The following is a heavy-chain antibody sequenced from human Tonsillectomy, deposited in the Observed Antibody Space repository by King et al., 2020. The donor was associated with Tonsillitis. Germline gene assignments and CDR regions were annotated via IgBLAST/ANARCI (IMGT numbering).Heavy chain of an antibody. CDR2: IYTIGTS. V-gene: IGHV4-61*02. CDR1: GVSISSGSHY. J-gene: IGHJ3*01. D-gene: IGHD6-19*01. CDR3: AQSGWPDTFDV. Sequence: QLQESGPGLVKPSQTLSLTCNVSGVSISSGSHYWSWIRQPAGKGLEWIGRIYTIGTSNYNPSLKSRVTISVDTSNNQFSLKLSSVTAADTAVYYCAQSGWPDTFDVWGQGTMVAVSS.